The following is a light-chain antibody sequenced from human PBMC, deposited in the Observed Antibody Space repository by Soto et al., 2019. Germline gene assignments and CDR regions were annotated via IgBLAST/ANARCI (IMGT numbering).Light chain of an antibody. Sequence: LTQPPSASGTPGQRVTISCSGSSSNIGTNYIYWYQQLPGTAPKLLISRNDQRPSGVPDRFSGSKSGTSASLAISGLRSEDEADYYCATWDDSLSGAVFGGGTQLTVL. CDR2: RND. CDR3: ATWDDSLSGAV. CDR1: SSNIGTNY. V-gene: IGLV1-47*01. J-gene: IGLJ7*01.